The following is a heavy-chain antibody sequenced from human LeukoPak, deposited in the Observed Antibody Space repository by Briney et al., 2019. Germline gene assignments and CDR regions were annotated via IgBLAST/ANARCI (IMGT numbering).Heavy chain of an antibody. CDR1: GFTFSSYA. D-gene: IGHD3-10*01. CDR3: ARDGGYGSGSYYNGPAKYYFDY. V-gene: IGHV3-66*02. CDR2: IYSGGST. Sequence: GGSLRLSCAASGFTFSSYAMSWVRQAPGKGLEWVSVIYSGGSTYYADSVKGRFTISRDNSKNTLYLQMNSLRAEDTAVYYCARDGGYGSGSYYNGPAKYYFDYWGQGTLVTVSS. J-gene: IGHJ4*02.